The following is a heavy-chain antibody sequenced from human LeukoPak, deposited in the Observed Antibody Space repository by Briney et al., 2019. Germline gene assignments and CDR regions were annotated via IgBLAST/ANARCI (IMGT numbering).Heavy chain of an antibody. CDR3: AKDHVGH. J-gene: IGHJ4*02. V-gene: IGHV3-23*01. D-gene: IGHD1-26*01. CDR1: GFTFSSYA. CDR2: VTVSGYK. Sequence: GGSLRLSCAASGFTFSSYAMTWVRQAPGKGLEWVSEVTVSGYKYYADSVKGRFTISRDNSKNTLYLQMNSLRAEDTATYYCAKDHVGHWGQGTLVTVSS.